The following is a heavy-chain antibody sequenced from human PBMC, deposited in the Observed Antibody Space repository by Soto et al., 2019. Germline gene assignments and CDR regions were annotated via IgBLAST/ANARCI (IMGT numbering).Heavy chain of an antibody. V-gene: IGHV3-23*01. Sequence: GGSLRLSCEASGFTFEDSGMSWVRQAPGQGLEWVSSISGSGGGTYYADSVKGRFIISRDNSKNTLDLQMNSLRVEDTAVYYCAKGWCDSWGQGTLVTVSS. J-gene: IGHJ5*01. CDR1: GFTFEDSG. CDR2: ISGSGGGT. CDR3: AKGWCDS.